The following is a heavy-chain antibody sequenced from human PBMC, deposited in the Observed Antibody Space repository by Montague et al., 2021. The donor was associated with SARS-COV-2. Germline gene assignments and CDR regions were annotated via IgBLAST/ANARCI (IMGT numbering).Heavy chain of an antibody. CDR1: GFTFSSYS. CDR2: ISSSSSYI. CDR3: ARDARYDFWSGYYFDY. J-gene: IGHJ4*02. D-gene: IGHD3-3*01. Sequence: SLRLSCAASGFTFSSYSMNWVRQAPGKGLEWVSSISSSSSYIYYADSVKGRFTISRDNAKNSLYLQMNSLRAEDTAVCYCARDARYDFWSGYYFDYWGQGTLVTVSS. V-gene: IGHV3-21*01.